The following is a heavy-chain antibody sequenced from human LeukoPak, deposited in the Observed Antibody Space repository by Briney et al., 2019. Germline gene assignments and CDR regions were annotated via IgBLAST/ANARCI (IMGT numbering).Heavy chain of an antibody. D-gene: IGHD2-21*01. J-gene: IGHJ3*02. V-gene: IGHV3-23*01. CDR2: ISGSGGST. CDR3: AKVVHIVVVNDAFDI. CDR1: GFTFSSYA. Sequence: PGGSLRLSCAASGFTFSSYAMGWVRQAPGKGLEWVSAISGSGGSTYYADSVKGRFTISRDNSKNTLCLQMNSLRAEDTAVYYCAKVVHIVVVNDAFDIRGQGTMVTVSS.